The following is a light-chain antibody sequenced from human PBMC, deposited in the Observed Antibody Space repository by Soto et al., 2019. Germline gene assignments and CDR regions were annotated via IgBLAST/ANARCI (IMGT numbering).Light chain of an antibody. CDR3: QQYYYLPYT. Sequence: DIQMTQSPSSLSASVGDRVTITCHASQSISKDVNWYQQKPGKAPKLLMYEASNLETGVPSRFSGSGSQTYFTFTISSLQPEDIATYYCQQYYYLPYTFGQGTKLQI. J-gene: IGKJ2*01. CDR1: QSISKD. V-gene: IGKV1-33*01. CDR2: EAS.